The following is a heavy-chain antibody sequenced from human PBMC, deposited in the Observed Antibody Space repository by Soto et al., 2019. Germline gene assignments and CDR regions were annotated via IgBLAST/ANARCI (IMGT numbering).Heavy chain of an antibody. Sequence: QITLKESGPTLLEPTQTLTLTCSYSGFSLTSSGVGVGWLRQAPGKALECLGIIYWDGDRRYNPSLRQRLTITKDTSKNQAVLTTTYTEPVDTATYYCAHRVPYNSYWDAGWFDPWGQGTLVTVS. V-gene: IGHV2-5*02. CDR1: GFSLTSSGVG. CDR2: IYWDGDR. D-gene: IGHD1-20*01. J-gene: IGHJ5*02. CDR3: AHRVPYNSYWDAGWFDP.